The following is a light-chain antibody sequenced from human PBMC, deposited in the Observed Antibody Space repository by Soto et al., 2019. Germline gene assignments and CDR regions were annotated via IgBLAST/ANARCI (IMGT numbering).Light chain of an antibody. CDR1: QSIRSW. J-gene: IGKJ1*01. Sequence: DIQMTQSPSTLSASVGDRVTITCRASQSIRSWLAWYQQKPGKAPKLLIYDASSLESGVPSRFSGSGSGTEFTLTISSLQPDDFATYYCQQYNSYSRSTFGQGTKVEIK. CDR3: QQYNSYSRST. CDR2: DAS. V-gene: IGKV1-5*01.